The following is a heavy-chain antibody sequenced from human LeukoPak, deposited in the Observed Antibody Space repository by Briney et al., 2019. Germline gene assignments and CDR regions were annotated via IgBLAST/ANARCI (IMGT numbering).Heavy chain of an antibody. CDR3: AREVEYYDFWSGYSYLDY. CDR2: INSDGSST. CDR1: GFTFSSYW. J-gene: IGHJ4*02. V-gene: IGHV3-74*01. D-gene: IGHD3-3*01. Sequence: GGSLRLSCAASGFTFSSYWMHWVRQAPGKGLVWVSRINSDGSSTSYADSVKGRFTISRDNAKNTLYLQMNSLRAEDTAVYYCAREVEYYDFWSGYSYLDYWGQGTLVTVSS.